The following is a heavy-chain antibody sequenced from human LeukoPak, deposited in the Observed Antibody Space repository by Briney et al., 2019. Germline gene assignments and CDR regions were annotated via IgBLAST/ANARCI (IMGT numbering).Heavy chain of an antibody. CDR3: ARSTKNSSSWYRVLLLFDY. V-gene: IGHV4-39*07. CDR2: INHSGST. CDR1: GGSISSTSYY. D-gene: IGHD6-13*01. J-gene: IGHJ4*02. Sequence: SETLSLTCIVSGGSISSTSYYWGWIRQSPGKGLEWIGEINHSGSTNYNPSLKSRVTISVDTSKNQFSLKLSSVTAADTAVYYCARSTKNSSSWYRVLLLFDYWGQGALVTVSS.